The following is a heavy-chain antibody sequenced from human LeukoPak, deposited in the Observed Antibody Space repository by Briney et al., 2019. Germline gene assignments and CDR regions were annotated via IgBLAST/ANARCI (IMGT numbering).Heavy chain of an antibody. CDR3: ATVFGY. CDR2: MNQDGSDT. J-gene: IGHJ4*02. Sequence: RKTQKKGLEWVSRMNQDGSDTSYADSVKGRFTISRDNAENTVYLQMNSLRAEDSAVYYCATVFGYWGQGTLVTVSS. V-gene: IGHV3-74*01.